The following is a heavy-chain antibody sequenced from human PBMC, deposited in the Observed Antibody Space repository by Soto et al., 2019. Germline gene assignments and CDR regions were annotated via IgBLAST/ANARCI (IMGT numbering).Heavy chain of an antibody. Sequence: VQLVECGGGVVQPGRSLRRSCAASGFTFGSYGMHWVRQAPGKGLEWVAVIWYDGSNKYYADSVKGRFTISRDNSKNTLYLQMNSLRAEDTAVYYCARDGQDREQQLNYGMDVWGQGTTVTVSS. D-gene: IGHD6-13*01. J-gene: IGHJ6*02. CDR2: IWYDGSNK. CDR1: GFTFGSYG. V-gene: IGHV3-33*01. CDR3: ARDGQDREQQLNYGMDV.